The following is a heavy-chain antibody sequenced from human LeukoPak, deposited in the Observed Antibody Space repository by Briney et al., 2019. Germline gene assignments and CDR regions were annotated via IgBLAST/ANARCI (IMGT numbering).Heavy chain of an antibody. CDR1: GGSISSSSYY. Sequence: SETLSLTCTVSGGSISSSSYYWGWIRQPPGKGPEWIGSIYYSGSTYYNPSLKSRVTISVDTSKNQFSLKLSSVTAADTAVHYCAMGQWETFDYWGQGTLVTVSS. CDR3: AMGQWETFDY. CDR2: IYYSGST. J-gene: IGHJ4*02. D-gene: IGHD1-26*01. V-gene: IGHV4-39*07.